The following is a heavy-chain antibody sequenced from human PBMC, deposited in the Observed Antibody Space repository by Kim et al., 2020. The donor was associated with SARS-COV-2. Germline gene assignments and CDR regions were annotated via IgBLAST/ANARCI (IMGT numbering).Heavy chain of an antibody. V-gene: IGHV3-30*18. CDR3: AKDYGGTLNFDY. CDR1: EFTFSKHG. J-gene: IGHJ4*02. CDR2: ISRDGRDE. Sequence: GGSLRHSCAASEFTFSKHGMHWVRQPPGKGLEWVAVISRDGRDEQYADSVKGRFTISRDNSKNTLYLQMNSLRAEDTALYYCAKDYGGTLNFDYGGQGTLVTVSS. D-gene: IGHD4-17*01.